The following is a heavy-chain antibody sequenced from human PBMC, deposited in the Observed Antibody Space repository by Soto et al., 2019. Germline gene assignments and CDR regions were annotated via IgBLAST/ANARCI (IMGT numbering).Heavy chain of an antibody. CDR1: GGTFSSYA. J-gene: IGHJ5*02. D-gene: IGHD4-4*01. CDR2: IIPIFGTA. Sequence: QVQLVQSGAEVKKPGSSVKVSCKASGGTFSSYAISWVRQAPGQGLEWMGGIIPIFGTANYAQKFQGRVTLTADQSTSTAYMERISLRSEDTAVYYCERAPPTVTLGFDPWGQGTLVTVSS. CDR3: ERAPPTVTLGFDP. V-gene: IGHV1-69*12.